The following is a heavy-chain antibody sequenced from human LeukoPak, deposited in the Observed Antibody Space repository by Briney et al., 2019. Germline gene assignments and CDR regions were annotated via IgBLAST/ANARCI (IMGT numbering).Heavy chain of an antibody. CDR2: IIPIFGTA. CDR1: GGTFSSYA. CDR3: ARDHYDSSGYYYVSYFDY. Sequence: SVKVSCKASGGTFSSYAISWVRQAPGQGLEWMGGIIPIFGTANYAQKFQGRVTITADESTSTAYMELSSLRSEDTAVYYCARDHYDSSGYYYVSYFDYCGQGTLVTVSS. V-gene: IGHV1-69*13. D-gene: IGHD3-22*01. J-gene: IGHJ4*02.